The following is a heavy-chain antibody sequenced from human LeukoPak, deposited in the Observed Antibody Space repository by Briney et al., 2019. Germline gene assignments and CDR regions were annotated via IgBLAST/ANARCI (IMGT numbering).Heavy chain of an antibody. J-gene: IGHJ4*02. V-gene: IGHV1-69*13. Sequence: ASVKVSCKASGGTFSSYAISWVRQAPGQGLEWMGGIIPIFGTANYAQKFQGRVTITADESTSTAYMELSSLRSEDTAVYYCARDGVQLDYYGSGSYYDYWGQGTLVTVSS. CDR3: ARDGVQLDYYGSGSYYDY. CDR2: IIPIFGTA. D-gene: IGHD3-10*01. CDR1: GGTFSSYA.